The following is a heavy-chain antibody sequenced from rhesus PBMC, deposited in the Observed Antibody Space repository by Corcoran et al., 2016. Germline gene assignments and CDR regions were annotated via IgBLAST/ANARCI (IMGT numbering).Heavy chain of an antibody. J-gene: IGHJ2*01. CDR1: GGSISDDYY. CDR3: ARVAGVIINWYFDL. Sequence: QVQLQESGPGLVKPSETLSLTCAVSGGSISDDYYWSWIRQPPGKGLEWIWYIYVSGGGTNYNPSLKNRVTISIDTSKNQFSLKLSSVTAADTAVYYCARVAGVIINWYFDLWGPGTPITISS. V-gene: IGHV4-106*01. CDR2: IYVSGGGT. D-gene: IGHD3-34*01.